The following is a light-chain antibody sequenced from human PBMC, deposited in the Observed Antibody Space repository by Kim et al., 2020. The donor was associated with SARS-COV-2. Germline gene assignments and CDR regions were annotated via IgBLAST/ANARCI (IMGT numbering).Light chain of an antibody. CDR2: QDR. V-gene: IGLV3-1*01. CDR1: KLGDKY. CDR3: QAWDSSSAV. Sequence: SVAPGQTAAITCSGNKLGDKYAYWYQQKPGQSPILVIYQDRKRPSGIPERFSGSNSGNTVTLRISGTQAMDEADYYCQAWDSSSAVFGGGTQLTVL. J-gene: IGLJ2*01.